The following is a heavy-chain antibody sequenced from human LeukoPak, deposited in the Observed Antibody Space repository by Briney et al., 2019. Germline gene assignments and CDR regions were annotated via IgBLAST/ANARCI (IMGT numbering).Heavy chain of an antibody. Sequence: GGSLRLSCAASGFTVSSNYMSWVRQAPGKGLEWVSVIYSGGSTYYADSVKGRFTISRDNSKNTLYLQMNSLRAEDTAVYYCARGQVVVITDWYFDLWGRGTLVTVSS. CDR3: ARGQVVVITDWYFDL. CDR2: IYSGGST. CDR1: GFTVSSNY. J-gene: IGHJ2*01. D-gene: IGHD3-22*01. V-gene: IGHV3-53*01.